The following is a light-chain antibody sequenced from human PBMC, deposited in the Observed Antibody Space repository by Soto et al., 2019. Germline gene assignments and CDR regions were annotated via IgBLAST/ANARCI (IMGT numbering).Light chain of an antibody. CDR3: SSYAGTFPV. CDR1: SSDVGGYNF. V-gene: IGLV2-11*01. Sequence: QSALTQPRSVSGSPGQSVTISCTGTSSDVGGYNFVSWYQQHPVKAPKLMIYDVSERPSGVPNRFSGSKSGNTASLTISALQAEDEADYYCSSYAGTFPVFGGGTKLTVL. J-gene: IGLJ2*01. CDR2: DVS.